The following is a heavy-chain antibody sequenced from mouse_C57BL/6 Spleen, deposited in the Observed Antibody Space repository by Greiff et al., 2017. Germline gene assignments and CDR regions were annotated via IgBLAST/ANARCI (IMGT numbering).Heavy chain of an antibody. D-gene: IGHD2-4*01. Sequence: EVKLMESGGDLVKPGGSLKLSCAASGFTFSSYGMSWVRQTPDQRLEWVATISSGGSYTYYPDSVKGRFTISRDNATNTLYLQMSSLKSEDTAMYYCARLRDYYAMDDWGQGTSVTVAS. CDR2: ISSGGSYT. V-gene: IGHV5-6*01. J-gene: IGHJ4*01. CDR1: GFTFSSYG. CDR3: ARLRDYYAMDD.